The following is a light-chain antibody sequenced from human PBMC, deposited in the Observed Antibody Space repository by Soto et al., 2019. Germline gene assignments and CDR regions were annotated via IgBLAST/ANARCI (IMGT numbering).Light chain of an antibody. J-gene: IGKJ3*01. CDR2: WAS. CDR3: QQYYSTPFT. Sequence: DIVMTQSPDSLAVSLGERATINCKSSQSVLYSSNNKNYLAWYQQKPGQPPKLLIYWASTRESVVPDRFSGSGSGTDFTHTISSLQAEDVAVYYCQQYYSTPFTFGPGTKVDIK. V-gene: IGKV4-1*01. CDR1: QSVLYSSNNKNY.